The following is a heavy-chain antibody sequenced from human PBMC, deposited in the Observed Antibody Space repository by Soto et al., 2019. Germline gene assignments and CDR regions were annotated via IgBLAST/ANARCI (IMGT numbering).Heavy chain of an antibody. V-gene: IGHV3-21*01. D-gene: IGHD2-15*01. J-gene: IGHJ6*02. Sequence: GGSLRLSCAASGFTFSSYSMNWVRQAPGKGLEWVSSISSSSSYIYYADSVKGRFSISRDNAKNSLYLQMNSLRAEDTAVYYCARVSACGGGTCYSRYYYYAMDVWGQGTTVTVSS. CDR1: GFTFSSYS. CDR2: ISSSSSYI. CDR3: ARVSACGGGTCYSRYYYYAMDV.